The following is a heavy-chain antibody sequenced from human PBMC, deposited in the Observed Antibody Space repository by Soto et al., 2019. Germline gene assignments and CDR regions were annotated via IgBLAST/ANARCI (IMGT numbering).Heavy chain of an antibody. Sequence: ASVKVSCKASGGTFSSYAISWVRQAPGQGLEWMGGIIPIFGTANYAQKFQGRVTITADESTSTAYMELSSLRSEDTAVYYCARDVLISTDPGVVPENWFDPWGQGTLVTVSS. V-gene: IGHV1-69*13. J-gene: IGHJ5*02. CDR3: ARDVLISTDPGVVPENWFDP. CDR1: GGTFSSYA. D-gene: IGHD2-2*01. CDR2: IIPIFGTA.